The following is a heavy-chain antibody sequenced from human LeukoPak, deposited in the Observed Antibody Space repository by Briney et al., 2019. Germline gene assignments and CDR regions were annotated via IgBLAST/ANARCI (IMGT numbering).Heavy chain of an antibody. CDR2: IYTSGST. V-gene: IGHV4-4*09. Sequence: SETLSLTCTVSGGSISSYYWSWIRQPPGKGLEWIGYIYTSGSTNYNPSLKSRVTISVDTSKNQFSLKLSSVTAADTAVYYCARMYYYGSGSYRGHYYYYMDVWGKGTTVTVSS. D-gene: IGHD3-10*01. J-gene: IGHJ6*03. CDR3: ARMYYYGSGSYRGHYYYYMDV. CDR1: GGSISSYY.